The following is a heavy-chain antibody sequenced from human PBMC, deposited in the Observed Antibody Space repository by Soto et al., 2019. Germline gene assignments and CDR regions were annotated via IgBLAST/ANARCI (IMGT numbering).Heavy chain of an antibody. CDR3: AREFCSGGNCYTYYFDP. Sequence: GGSLRLSCAASGFTFSSYGMTWVRQAPGKGLEWVSHINTDGSNTNYADSVKGRFTISRDNAKSTLFLQMNSLRDEDTAVYYCAREFCSGGNCYTYYFDPWGQGIPVTVS. J-gene: IGHJ5*02. CDR1: GFTFSSYG. D-gene: IGHD2-15*01. V-gene: IGHV3-74*01. CDR2: INTDGSNT.